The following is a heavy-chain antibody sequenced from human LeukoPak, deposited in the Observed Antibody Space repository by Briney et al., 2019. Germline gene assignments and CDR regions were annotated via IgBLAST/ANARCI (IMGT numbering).Heavy chain of an antibody. V-gene: IGHV3-48*01. CDR1: GFTFSSYS. CDR2: ISSSSSTI. D-gene: IGHD3-16*01. J-gene: IGHJ3*02. CDR3: ARGRRSDALITAVRIDAFDI. Sequence: GGSLRLSCAASGFTFSSYSMNWVRQAPGEGLEWVSYISSSSSTIYYADSVKGRFTISRDNAKNSLYLQMNSLRAEDTAVDYCARGRRSDALITAVRIDAFDIWGQGTMVTVSS.